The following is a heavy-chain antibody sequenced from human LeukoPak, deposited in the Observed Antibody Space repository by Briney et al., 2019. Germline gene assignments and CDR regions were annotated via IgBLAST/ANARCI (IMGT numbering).Heavy chain of an antibody. CDR2: IIPIFGTA. D-gene: IGHD3-10*01. V-gene: IGHV1-69*13. J-gene: IGHJ6*03. CDR1: GGTFSSYA. CDR3: ARWRASGGYYYYYYDMDV. Sequence: SVKVSCKASGGTFSSYAISWVRQAPGQGLEWMGGIIPIFGTANYAQKFQDRVTITADESTSTAYMELSSLRSEDTAVYYCARWRASGGYYYYYYDMDVWGKGTTVTVSS.